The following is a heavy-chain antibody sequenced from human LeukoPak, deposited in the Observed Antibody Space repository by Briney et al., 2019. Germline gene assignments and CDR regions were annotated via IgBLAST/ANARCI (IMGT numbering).Heavy chain of an antibody. CDR1: GFTFTSYA. V-gene: IGHV3-23*01. J-gene: IGHJ4*02. Sequence: PGGSLRLSCAASGFTFTSYAMSWVRQAPGKGLEWVSAISGSGGSTYYADSVKGRFTISRDNSKNTLYLQMNSLRAEDTAVYYCAKDNSDYYDSSGYYPGDYWGQGTLVTVSS. D-gene: IGHD3-22*01. CDR3: AKDNSDYYDSSGYYPGDY. CDR2: ISGSGGST.